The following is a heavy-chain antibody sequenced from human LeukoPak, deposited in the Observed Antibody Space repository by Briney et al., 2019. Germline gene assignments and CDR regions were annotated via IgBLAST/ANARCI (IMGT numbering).Heavy chain of an antibody. Sequence: PSETLSLTCTVSGGSISSYYWSWIRQPPGKGLEWIGSIYYSGSTYYNPSLKSRVTISVDTSKNQFSLKLSSVTAADTAVYYCARDSTFRLGRSSLRDSSGWYTVGFDYWGQGTLVTVSS. CDR1: GGSISSYY. CDR3: ARDSTFRLGRSSLRDSSGWYTVGFDY. D-gene: IGHD6-19*01. J-gene: IGHJ4*02. CDR2: IYYSGST. V-gene: IGHV4-59*12.